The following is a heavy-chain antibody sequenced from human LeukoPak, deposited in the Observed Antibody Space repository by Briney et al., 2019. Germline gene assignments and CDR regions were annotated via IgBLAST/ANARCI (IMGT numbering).Heavy chain of an antibody. CDR3: AREPNSLGLVAFDI. D-gene: IGHD6-19*01. CDR2: ISSSSSTI. CDR1: GFTTFSSYS. V-gene: IGHV3-48*04. J-gene: IGHJ3*02. Sequence: PGGSLRLSCAASGFTTFSSYSMNWVRQAPGKGLEWVSHISSSSSTIYYADSVKGRFTISRDNAKNSLYLQMNSLRAEDTALYYCAREPNSLGLVAFDIWGQGTMVTVSS.